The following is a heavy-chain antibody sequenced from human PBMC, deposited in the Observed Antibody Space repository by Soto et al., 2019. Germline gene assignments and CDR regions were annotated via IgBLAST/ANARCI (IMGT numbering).Heavy chain of an antibody. J-gene: IGHJ4*02. Sequence: PSETLSLTCTVSCGSISSGNYYWSWIRQHPGKGLEWIGYIFYSGSTYYNPSLQSRVTISVDTSKNQFSLKLSSVTAADTAVYYCARGGSGDIVVVAAIDYWGQGTLVTVSS. CDR2: IFYSGST. CDR3: ARGGSGDIVVVAAIDY. CDR1: CGSISSGNYY. V-gene: IGHV4-31*03. D-gene: IGHD2-15*01.